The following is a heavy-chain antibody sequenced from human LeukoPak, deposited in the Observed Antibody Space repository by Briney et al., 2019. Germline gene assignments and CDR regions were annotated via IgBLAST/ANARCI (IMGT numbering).Heavy chain of an antibody. D-gene: IGHD4-17*01. CDR2: ISTYTGNS. J-gene: IGHJ4*02. V-gene: IGHV1-18*01. Sequence: GASVKVSRKASGYTFSNYVLTWVRQAPGQGLEWMGRISTYTGNSNYAQKFQDRVTMTTDTSTSTAYMELRNLSSDDTAVYYCARTTTTMTTHGEVDFWGQGTLVTVSS. CDR3: ARTTTTMTTHGEVDF. CDR1: GYTFSNYV.